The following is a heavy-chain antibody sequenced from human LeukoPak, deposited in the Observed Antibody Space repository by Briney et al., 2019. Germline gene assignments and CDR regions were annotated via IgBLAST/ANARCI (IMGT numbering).Heavy chain of an antibody. CDR3: ARDRSASIAVVTAEIDY. Sequence: GGSLRLSCAASGFTFSTYSMNWVRQAPGKGLEWVSSISSSSSYIYYADSVKGRFTISRDNAKDSLYLQMNGLRAEDTAVYYWARDRSASIAVVTAEIDYWGQGTLVTVSS. CDR2: ISSSSSYI. V-gene: IGHV3-21*01. D-gene: IGHD6-19*01. J-gene: IGHJ4*02. CDR1: GFTFSTYS.